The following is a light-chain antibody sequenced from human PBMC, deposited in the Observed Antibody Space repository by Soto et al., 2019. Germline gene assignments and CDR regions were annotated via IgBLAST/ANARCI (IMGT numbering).Light chain of an antibody. CDR2: GAS. CDR1: QYVSNK. V-gene: IGKV3-11*01. J-gene: IGKJ1*01. CDR3: QQRSNWPPT. Sequence: EIVITQSPATLSVPPGETATLSCRASQYVSNKVAWYQQKPGQAPSLLIYGASNRATGVPARFSGGGSGTDFTLTISSLEPEDFAVYYCQQRSNWPPTFGQGTKVDIK.